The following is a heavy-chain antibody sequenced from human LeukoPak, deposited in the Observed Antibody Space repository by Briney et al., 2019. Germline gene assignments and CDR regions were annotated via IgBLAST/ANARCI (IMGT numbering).Heavy chain of an antibody. CDR3: ARDSAQEGYCSSTSCHYFDY. V-gene: IGHV3-33*01. D-gene: IGHD2-2*01. Sequence: PGGPLRLSCAASGFTFSSYGMHWVRQAPGKGLEWVAVIWYDGSNKYYADSVKGRFTISRDNSKNTLYLQMNSLRAEDTAVYYCARDSAQEGYCSSTSCHYFDYWGQGTLVTVSS. CDR1: GFTFSSYG. J-gene: IGHJ4*02. CDR2: IWYDGSNK.